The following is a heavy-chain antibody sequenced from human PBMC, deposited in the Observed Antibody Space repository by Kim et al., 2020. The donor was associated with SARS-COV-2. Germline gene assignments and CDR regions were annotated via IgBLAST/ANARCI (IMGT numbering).Heavy chain of an antibody. CDR1: GYTFTSHG. CDR2: ISAYNGNT. CDR3: ARDWDTTADFDY. J-gene: IGHJ4*02. V-gene: IGHV1-18*01. Sequence: ASVKVSCKTSGYTFTSHGISWVRQAPGQGLEWMGWISAYNGNTNYAQKLQDRVTMTTDTSTSTAYMELRSLRSDDTAVYYCARDWDTTADFDYWGQGTLVSVSS. D-gene: IGHD4-17*01.